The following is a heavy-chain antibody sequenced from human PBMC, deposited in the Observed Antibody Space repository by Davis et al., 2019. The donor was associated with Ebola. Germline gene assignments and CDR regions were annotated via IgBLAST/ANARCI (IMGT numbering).Heavy chain of an antibody. CDR1: GFTFSTYW. CDR3: ARVDPYALAGVADL. V-gene: IGHV3-74*01. Sequence: GESLKISCEASGFTFSTYWMHWVRQAPGEGLVWVSRISTDGETRDYADTVKGRFIISRDNAQNTLYLHMDGLRVDDTAVYYCARVDPYALAGVADLWGQGAVVTVSS. D-gene: IGHD2-2*01. CDR2: ISTDGETR. J-gene: IGHJ3*01.